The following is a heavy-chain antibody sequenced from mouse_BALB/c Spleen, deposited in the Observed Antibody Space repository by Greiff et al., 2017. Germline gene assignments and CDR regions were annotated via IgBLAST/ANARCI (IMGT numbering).Heavy chain of an antibody. CDR2: ISSGGSYT. CDR3: TRESYYRNFFDY. CDR1: GFTFSSYT. V-gene: IGHV5-6-4*01. J-gene: IGHJ2*01. D-gene: IGHD2-1*01. Sequence: EVQVVESGGGLVKPGGSLKLSCAASGFTFSSYTMSWVRQTPEKRLEWVATISSGGSYTYYPDSVKGRFTISRDNAKNTLYLQMSSLKSEDTAMYYCTRESYYRNFFDYWGQGTTLTVSS.